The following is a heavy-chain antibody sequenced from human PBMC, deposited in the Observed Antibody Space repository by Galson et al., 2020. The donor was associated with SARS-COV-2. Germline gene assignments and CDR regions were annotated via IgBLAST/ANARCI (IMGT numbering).Heavy chain of an antibody. D-gene: IGHD2-15*01. J-gene: IGHJ6*02. CDR1: GLTFSDAW. CDR2: MRSETDGGTI. V-gene: IGHV3-15*01. Sequence: GGSLRLSCAASGLTFSDAWMTWVRQAPGTGLEWVGRMRSETDGGTIEYAAPVKGRFIISRDDSKKTLYLQMNSLKTEDTAVYYCTRCSWNYYYYGMDVWGQGTTVTVSS. CDR3: TRCSWNYYYYGMDV.